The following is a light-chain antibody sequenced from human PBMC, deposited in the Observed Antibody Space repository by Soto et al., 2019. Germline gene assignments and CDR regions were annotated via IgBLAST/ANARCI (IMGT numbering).Light chain of an antibody. Sequence: DIQMTQSPSTLSASLGDRVTITWRASQSISSWLAWYQQKQGKAPKLLINKTSSLESGVPSRFSGGGYGTEFNLSISSLQPDDFATYYCQQYKTSPWTFGQGTKVDIK. CDR2: KTS. CDR1: QSISSW. V-gene: IGKV1-5*03. J-gene: IGKJ1*01. CDR3: QQYKTSPWT.